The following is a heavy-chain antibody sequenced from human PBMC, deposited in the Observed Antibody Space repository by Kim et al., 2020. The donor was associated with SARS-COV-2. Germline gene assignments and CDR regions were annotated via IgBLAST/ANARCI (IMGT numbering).Heavy chain of an antibody. J-gene: IGHJ4*02. CDR3: ARVFGDSSGYYLTALYYFDY. CDR1: GGSISSSSYY. CDR2: IYYSGST. D-gene: IGHD3-22*01. Sequence: SETLSLTCTVSGGSISSSSYYWGWIRQPPGKGLEWIGSIYYSGSTYYNPSLKSRVTISVDTSKNQFSLKLSSVTAADTAVYYCARVFGDSSGYYLTALYYFDYWGQGTLVTVSS. V-gene: IGHV4-39*07.